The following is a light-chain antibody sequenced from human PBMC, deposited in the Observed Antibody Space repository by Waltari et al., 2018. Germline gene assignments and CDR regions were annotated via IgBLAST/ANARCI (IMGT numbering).Light chain of an antibody. CDR1: QSLVHTDGNTY. CDR2: KVS. J-gene: IGKJ1*01. V-gene: IGKV2-30*02. CDR3: MQGTNSLT. Sequence: DVVMTQSPLSLPVTLGQPASISCRSSQSLVHTDGNTYLNWFQQRPGQSPRRLIYKVSTRDSGVPDRFSGSGSSTDFTLKISRVEAEDVGNYYCMQGTNSLTFGQGTKVEIK.